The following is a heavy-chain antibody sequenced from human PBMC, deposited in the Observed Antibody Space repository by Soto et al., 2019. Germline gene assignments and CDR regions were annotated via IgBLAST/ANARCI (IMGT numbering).Heavy chain of an antibody. CDR3: TKVATGMVNSWCYNC. CDR2: LYLGGNT. V-gene: IGHV4-59*02. D-gene: IGHD1-1*01. J-gene: IGHJ4*02. CDR1: GGSVSGYY. Sequence: PSETLSLTCTVSGGSVSGYYWSWMRQPPGKGLGWIGYLYLGGNTKYNPSLQSRVTISIDTSQNQFSLNLRSVSAADTDFYYCTKVATGMVNSWCYNCRGPGAMVTVSS.